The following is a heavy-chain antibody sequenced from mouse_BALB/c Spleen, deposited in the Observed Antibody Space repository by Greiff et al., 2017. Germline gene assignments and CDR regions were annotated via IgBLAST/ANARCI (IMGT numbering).Heavy chain of an antibody. CDR2: IWSDGST. Sequence: VKLMESGPDLVAPSQSLSITCTVSGFSLTSYGVHWVRQPPGKGLEWLVVIWSDGSTTYNSALKSRLSISKDNSKSQVFLKMNSLQTDDTAMYYCARGGYSYYYAMDYWGQGTSVTVSS. CDR3: ARGGYSYYYAMDY. J-gene: IGHJ4*01. V-gene: IGHV2-6-2*01. CDR1: GFSLTSYG. D-gene: IGHD2-2*01.